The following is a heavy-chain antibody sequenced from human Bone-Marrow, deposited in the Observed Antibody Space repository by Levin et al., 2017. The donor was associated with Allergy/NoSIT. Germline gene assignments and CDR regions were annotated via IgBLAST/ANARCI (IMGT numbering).Heavy chain of an antibody. V-gene: IGHV3-23*01. CDR2: ITNSGRT. J-gene: IGHJ4*02. CDR1: GFTFSNYA. Sequence: GGSLRLSCAASGFTFSNYAMSWVRQAPGKGLEWVSAITNSGRTYYADSVKGRFTVSRDNSKNTLYLQMNSLIADDTAVYYCAKEMTTVVPVFDYWGQGTLVTVSS. D-gene: IGHD4-23*01. CDR3: AKEMTTVVPVFDY.